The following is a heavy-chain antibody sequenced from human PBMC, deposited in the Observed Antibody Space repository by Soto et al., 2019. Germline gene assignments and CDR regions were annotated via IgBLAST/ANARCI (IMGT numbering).Heavy chain of an antibody. J-gene: IGHJ3*01. CDR2: IYYSGST. CDR3: ARLRAAVGVD. V-gene: IGHV4-39*01. Sequence: TSETLSLTCTVSGGSISSSSYYWGWIRQPPGKGLEWIGSIYYSGSTYYNPSLKSRVTISVDTSKNQFSLKLSSVTAADTAVYYCARLRAAVGVDWGQGTMVTVSS. D-gene: IGHD3-22*01. CDR1: GGSISSSSYY.